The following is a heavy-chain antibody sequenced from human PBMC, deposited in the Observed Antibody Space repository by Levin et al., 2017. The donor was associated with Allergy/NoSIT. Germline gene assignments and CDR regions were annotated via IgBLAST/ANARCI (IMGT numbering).Heavy chain of an antibody. D-gene: IGHD6-6*01. CDR2: IYTSGST. V-gene: IGHV4-4*07. CDR3: ARVIAAPNDYYYYGMDV. J-gene: IGHJ6*02. CDR1: GGSISSYY. Sequence: KSSETLSLTCTVSGGSISSYYWSWIRQPAGKGLEWIGRIYTSGSTNYNPSLKSRVTMSVDTSKNQYSLKLSSVTAADTAVYYCARVIAAPNDYYYYGMDVWGQGTTVTVSS.